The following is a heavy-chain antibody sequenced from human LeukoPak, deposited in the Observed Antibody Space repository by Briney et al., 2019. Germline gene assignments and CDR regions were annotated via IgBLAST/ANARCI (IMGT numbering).Heavy chain of an antibody. J-gene: IGHJ4*02. V-gene: IGHV4-59*11. CDR1: GGSISSHY. CDR2: IYYSGST. CDR3: ARAARTYYDILTGYYPELYFDY. D-gene: IGHD3-9*01. Sequence: PSETLSLTCTVSGGSISSHYWSWIRQPPGKGLEWIGYIYYSGSTNYNPSLKSRVTISVDTSKNQFFLKLSSVTAADTAVYYCARAARTYYDILTGYYPELYFDYWGQGTLVTVSS.